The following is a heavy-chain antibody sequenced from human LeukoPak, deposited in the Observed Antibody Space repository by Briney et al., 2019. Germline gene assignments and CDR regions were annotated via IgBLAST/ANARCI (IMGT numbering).Heavy chain of an antibody. CDR2: IFHSGSI. V-gene: IGHV4-38-2*01. J-gene: IGHJ3*01. CDR1: GYSISSGYY. CDR3: ARMGVSYYYDSSTYYPTAFDV. Sequence: SETLSLTCAVSGYSISSGYYWGWIRQSPGKGLEWIATIFHSGSIYYNPSLKSRVTLPVDTSKNQFSLRLNSVTAADTALYYCARMGVSYYYDSSTYYPTAFDVWGQGTMVSVSS. D-gene: IGHD3-22*01.